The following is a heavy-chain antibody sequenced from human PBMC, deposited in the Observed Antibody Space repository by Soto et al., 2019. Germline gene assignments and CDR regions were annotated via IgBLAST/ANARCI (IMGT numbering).Heavy chain of an antibody. CDR1: GGSISSYY. Sequence: PSETLSLTCTVSGGSISSYYWSWIRQPPGKGLEWIGYIYYSGSTNYNPSLKSRVTISVDTSKNQFSLKLSSVTAADTAVYYCASSYGSGSQAYYYYGMDVWGQGTTVT. CDR2: IYYSGST. D-gene: IGHD3-10*01. V-gene: IGHV4-59*01. J-gene: IGHJ6*02. CDR3: ASSYGSGSQAYYYYGMDV.